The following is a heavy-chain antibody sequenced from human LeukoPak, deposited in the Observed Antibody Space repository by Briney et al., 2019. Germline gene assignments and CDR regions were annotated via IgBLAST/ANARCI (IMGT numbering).Heavy chain of an antibody. D-gene: IGHD3-10*01. V-gene: IGHV3-53*01. CDR3: AREWAYYGSGSPSHY. CDR2: IYSGGSI. Sequence: GGSLRLSCAASGFTVSSNYMSWVRQAPGKGLEWVSVIYSGGSIYYADSVKGRFTISRDNSKNTLYLQMNSLRAEDTAVYYCAREWAYYGSGSPSHYWGQGTLVTVSS. CDR1: GFTVSSNY. J-gene: IGHJ4*02.